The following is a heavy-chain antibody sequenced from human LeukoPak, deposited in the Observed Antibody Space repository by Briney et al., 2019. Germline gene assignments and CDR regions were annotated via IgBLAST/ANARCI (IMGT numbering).Heavy chain of an antibody. CDR2: IIPIFGTA. Sequence: SVKVSCKASGGTFSSYAISWVRQAPGQGLEWMGGIIPIFGTANYAQKFQGRVTITADESTSTAYMELSRLRSDDTAVYYCARDYGDYVWAGYWGQGTLVTVSS. CDR1: GGTFSSYA. J-gene: IGHJ4*02. CDR3: ARDYGDYVWAGY. D-gene: IGHD4-17*01. V-gene: IGHV1-69*13.